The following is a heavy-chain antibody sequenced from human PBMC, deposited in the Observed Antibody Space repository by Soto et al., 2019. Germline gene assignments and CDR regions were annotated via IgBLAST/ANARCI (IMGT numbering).Heavy chain of an antibody. CDR2: IYTDGTT. CDR1: GGSISDYFY. D-gene: IGHD2-15*01. Sequence: PSETLSLTCTVSGGSISDYFYWSWIRQPAGKGLEWIGRIYTDGTTKYNPSLKSRVTMSLDMSRNQFSLRLTSVTAADTAMYYFAREVRGGLTGIFVQWGQGSRVTVSS. J-gene: IGHJ1*01. CDR3: AREVRGGLTGIFVQ. V-gene: IGHV4-4*07.